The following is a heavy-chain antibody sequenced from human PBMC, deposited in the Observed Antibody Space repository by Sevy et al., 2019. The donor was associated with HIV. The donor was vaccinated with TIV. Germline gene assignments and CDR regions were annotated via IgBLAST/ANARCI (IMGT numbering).Heavy chain of an antibody. CDR2: IISSGAYI. D-gene: IGHD2-15*01. Sequence: GGSLRLSCAASGFTFSNYGMTWVRQAPGKGLQWVSSIISSGAYIYYADSVKGRFTISRDNAKNSLYLQMNSLRAEDPAVYFCAGGYCSGGGCYPDWFDPWGQGTLVTVSS. CDR3: AGGYCSGGGCYPDWFDP. CDR1: GFTFSNYG. J-gene: IGHJ5*02. V-gene: IGHV3-21*01.